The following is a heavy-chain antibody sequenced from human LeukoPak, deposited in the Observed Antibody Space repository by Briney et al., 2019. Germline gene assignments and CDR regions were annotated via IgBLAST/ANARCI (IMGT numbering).Heavy chain of an antibody. J-gene: IGHJ4*02. CDR2: INHSGST. CDR3: ARGSIVGATPFDY. CDR1: GGSFSEYS. Sequence: PSETLSLTCAVYGGSFSEYSLSWVRQPPGKGLEWIGEINHSGSTNYNPSLKSRVTISVDTSKNQFSLKLSSVTAADTALYYCARGSIVGATPFDYWGQGTLVTVSS. V-gene: IGHV4-34*01. D-gene: IGHD1-26*01.